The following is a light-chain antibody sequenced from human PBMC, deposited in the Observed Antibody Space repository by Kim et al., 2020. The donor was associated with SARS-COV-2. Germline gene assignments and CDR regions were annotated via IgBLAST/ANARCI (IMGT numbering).Light chain of an antibody. J-gene: IGKJ2*01. V-gene: IGKV1-33*01. CDR2: DAS. CDR1: HDISNY. Sequence: ASVGDRVTLACQATHDISNYLNWYQQKPGKAPKLLIYDASNLETGVPSRFSGSGSGTDFTFTISSLQPEDIATYYCQQYDNLPMYTFGQGTKLEI. CDR3: QQYDNLPMYT.